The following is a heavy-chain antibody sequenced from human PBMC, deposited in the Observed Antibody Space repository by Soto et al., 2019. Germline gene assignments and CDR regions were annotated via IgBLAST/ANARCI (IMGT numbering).Heavy chain of an antibody. Sequence: EVQLVESGGGLVQPGGSLRLSCAASGFTFSSYSMNWVRQAPGKGLEWVSYISSSSSTIYYADSVKGRFTISRDNAKNSLYLQMNSLVAEDTAVYYCARAYGYGYGPTDYWGQGTLVTVSS. V-gene: IGHV3-48*01. D-gene: IGHD5-18*01. J-gene: IGHJ4*02. CDR1: GFTFSSYS. CDR2: ISSSSSTI. CDR3: ARAYGYGYGPTDY.